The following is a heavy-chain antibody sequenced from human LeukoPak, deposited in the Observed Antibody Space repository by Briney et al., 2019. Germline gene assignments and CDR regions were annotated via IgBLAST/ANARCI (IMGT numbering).Heavy chain of an antibody. CDR3: AAVAGLPLGY. CDR1: GGTFSSYA. Sequence: ASVKVSCKASGGTFSSYAISWVRQAPGQGLEWMGWISAYNGNTNYAQKLQGRVTTTTDTSTSTAYMELRSLRSDDTAVYYCAAVAGLPLGYWGQGTLVTVSS. D-gene: IGHD6-19*01. CDR2: ISAYNGNT. V-gene: IGHV1-18*01. J-gene: IGHJ4*02.